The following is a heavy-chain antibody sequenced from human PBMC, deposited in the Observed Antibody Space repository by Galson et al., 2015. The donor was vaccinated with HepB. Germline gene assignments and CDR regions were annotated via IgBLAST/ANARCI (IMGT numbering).Heavy chain of an antibody. D-gene: IGHD6-13*01. J-gene: IGHJ4*02. V-gene: IGHV3-7*03. CDR2: IKRDGSEN. Sequence: SLRLSCAASGFTFSNYWMDWVRQAPGKGLEWVANIKRDGSENYYLDSVKGRFTISRDNAKNSLYLQMNSLRAEDTALYYCARDRGGLIAAAGVFDYWGRGTVVTVSS. CDR3: ARDRGGLIAAAGVFDY. CDR1: GFTFSNYW.